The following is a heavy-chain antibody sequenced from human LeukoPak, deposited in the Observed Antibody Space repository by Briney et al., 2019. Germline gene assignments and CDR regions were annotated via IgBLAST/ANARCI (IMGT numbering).Heavy chain of an antibody. CDR1: GYSISSGYY. V-gene: IGHV4-38-2*02. CDR3: ANSPSYYYFDY. Sequence: SETLSLTCTVSGYSISSGYYWGWIRQPPGKGLEWIGSIYYSGSTYYNPSLKSRVIISVDTSKNQFSLKLSSVTAADTAVYYCANSPSYYYFDYWGQGTLVTVSS. D-gene: IGHD1-26*01. CDR2: IYYSGST. J-gene: IGHJ4*02.